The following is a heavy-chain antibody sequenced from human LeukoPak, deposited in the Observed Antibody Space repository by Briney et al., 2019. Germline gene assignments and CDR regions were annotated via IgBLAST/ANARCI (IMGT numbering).Heavy chain of an antibody. CDR3: ARVGYSGYDFLGVYYYYYYMDV. D-gene: IGHD5-12*01. Sequence: PSETLSLTCTVSGGSINSGSYYWSWIRQPAGKGLESIGRIYTSGSTSYNPSLKSRVTISVDTSKNQFSLKLSSVTAADTAVYYCARVGYSGYDFLGVYYYYYYMDVWGKGTTVTVSS. CDR2: IYTSGST. J-gene: IGHJ6*03. V-gene: IGHV4-61*02. CDR1: GGSINSGSYY.